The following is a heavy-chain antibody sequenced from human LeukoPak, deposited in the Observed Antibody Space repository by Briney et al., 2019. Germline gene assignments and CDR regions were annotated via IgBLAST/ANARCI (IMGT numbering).Heavy chain of an antibody. J-gene: IGHJ4*02. CDR1: GFTFSSYW. D-gene: IGHD2-2*01. V-gene: IGHV3-74*01. CDR3: ARAKGCRSTSCYSYYFDY. Sequence: GGSLRLSCAASGFTFSSYWMHWVRQAPGKGLVWVSRINSDGSSTSYADSVKGRFTISRDSAKNTLFLQMDSLRADDTAVYYCARAKGCRSTSCYSYYFDYWGQGTLVTVSS. CDR2: INSDGSST.